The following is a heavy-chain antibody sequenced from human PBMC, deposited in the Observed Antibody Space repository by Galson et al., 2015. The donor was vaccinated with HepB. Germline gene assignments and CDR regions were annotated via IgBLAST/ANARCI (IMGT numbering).Heavy chain of an antibody. Sequence: SPRPSRVASGFIFRNYGLPWVRQAPGKGMEWVAVVSYDGSDKDYADSVKGRFTISRDNSKNPLSLQIDSLRPEDTAVYYCAKAGLGYCRGATCLKSDFDYWGRGTLITVSS. CDR3: AKAGLGYCRGATCLKSDFDY. CDR1: GFIFRNYG. D-gene: IGHD2-15*01. V-gene: IGHV3-30*18. CDR2: VSYDGSDK. J-gene: IGHJ4*02.